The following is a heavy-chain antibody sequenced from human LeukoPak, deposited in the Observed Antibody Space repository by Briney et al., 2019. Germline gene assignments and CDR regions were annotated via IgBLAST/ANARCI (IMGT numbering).Heavy chain of an antibody. J-gene: IGHJ6*03. V-gene: IGHV3-30*02. Sequence: GGSLRLSCAASGFTFSSYWMAWVRQAPGKGLEWVAFIRYDGSNKYYADSVKGRFTISRDNSKNTLYLQMNSLRAEDTAVYYCAKDPQYSSGWPHYYYYYMDVWGKGTTVTISS. CDR2: IRYDGSNK. CDR3: AKDPQYSSGWPHYYYYYMDV. D-gene: IGHD6-19*01. CDR1: GFTFSSYW.